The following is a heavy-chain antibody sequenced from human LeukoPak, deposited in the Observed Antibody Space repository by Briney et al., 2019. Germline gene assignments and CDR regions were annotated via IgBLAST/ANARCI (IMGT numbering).Heavy chain of an antibody. J-gene: IGHJ4*02. CDR2: IKSKTDGGTT. Sequence: GGSLRLSCAASGFTFSNAWMSWVRQAPGKGLEWVGRIKSKTDGGTTDYAAPVKGRFTISRDDSKNTLYLQMNSLKTEDTAVYYYTTKTQHDYTSSYYFDYWGQGTLVTVSS. CDR1: GFTFSNAW. V-gene: IGHV3-15*01. CDR3: TTKTQHDYTSSYYFDY. D-gene: IGHD4-11*01.